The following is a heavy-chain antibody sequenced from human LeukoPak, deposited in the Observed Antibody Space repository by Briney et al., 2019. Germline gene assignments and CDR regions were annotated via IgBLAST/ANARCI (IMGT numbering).Heavy chain of an antibody. J-gene: IGHJ4*02. CDR3: ARAGNPKAGTASYYFDY. CDR2: INPNSGGT. D-gene: IGHD1-7*01. CDR1: GYTFTGYY. Sequence: ASVKVSCKASGYTFTGYYMHWVRQAPGQGLEWMGWINPNSGGTNYAQKFQGRVTMTRDTSISTAYMELSRLRSDDTAVYYCARAGNPKAGTASYYFDYWGQGTLVTVSS. V-gene: IGHV1-2*02.